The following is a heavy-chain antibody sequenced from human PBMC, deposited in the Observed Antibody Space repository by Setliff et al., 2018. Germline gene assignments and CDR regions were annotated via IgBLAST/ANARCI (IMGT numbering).Heavy chain of an antibody. J-gene: IGHJ3*02. CDR2: VFPVDSDT. D-gene: IGHD3-16*01. CDR3: ARLGPLDAFDI. V-gene: IGHV5-51*01. CDR1: GYRFTSYW. Sequence: PGESLKISCQGSGYRFTSYWIGWVRQMPGKGLEWMGLVFPVDSDTRYSPSFQGQVTISADKSISTAYLQWRSLKASDTAIYYCARLGPLDAFDIWGPGTMVTVSS.